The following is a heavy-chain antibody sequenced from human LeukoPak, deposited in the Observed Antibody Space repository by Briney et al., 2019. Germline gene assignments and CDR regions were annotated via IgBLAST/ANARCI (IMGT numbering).Heavy chain of an antibody. Sequence: PGGSLRLSCAASGFIFSDYYMHWIRQAPGKGLEWVSYISSSGSVIFYVDSVKGRFTISRDNAKNSLHLQMNSLRDEDTAVYYCARDTVGARGAFDIWGQGTMVTVSS. V-gene: IGHV3-11*01. CDR2: ISSSGSVI. J-gene: IGHJ3*02. CDR1: GFIFSDYY. D-gene: IGHD1-26*01. CDR3: ARDTVGARGAFDI.